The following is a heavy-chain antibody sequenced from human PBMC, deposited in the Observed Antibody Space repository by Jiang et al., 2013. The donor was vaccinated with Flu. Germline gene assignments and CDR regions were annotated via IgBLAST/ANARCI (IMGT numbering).Heavy chain of an antibody. V-gene: IGHV3-11*06. J-gene: IGHJ4*02. CDR2: ISSSSSYT. Sequence: GLVKPGGSLRLSCAASGFTFSDYYMSWIRQAPGKGLEWVSYISSSSSYTNYADSVKGRFTISRDNAKNSLYLQMNSLRAEDTAVYYCARWLIVATIDYWGQGTLVTVSS. D-gene: IGHD5-12*01. CDR1: GFTFSDYY. CDR3: ARWLIVATIDY.